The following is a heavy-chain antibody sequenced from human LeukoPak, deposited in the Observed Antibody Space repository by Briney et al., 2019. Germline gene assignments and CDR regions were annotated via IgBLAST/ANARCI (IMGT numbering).Heavy chain of an antibody. J-gene: IGHJ5*02. CDR2: INGDGSTT. Sequence: GGSLRLSCAASGLTFSSYWMQWVRQAPGKGLVWVSRINGDGSTTTYADSVKGRFTISRDNAKNTLYVRMNSLRVEDTAVYYCARDLDGSGNYHWFDPWGQGTLVTVSS. CDR3: ARDLDGSGNYHWFDP. CDR1: GLTFSSYW. D-gene: IGHD3-10*01. V-gene: IGHV3-74*01.